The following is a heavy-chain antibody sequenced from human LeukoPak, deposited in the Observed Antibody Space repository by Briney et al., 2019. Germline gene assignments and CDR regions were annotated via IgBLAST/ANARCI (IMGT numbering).Heavy chain of an antibody. V-gene: IGHV3-30*02. CDR2: IRYDGSNK. J-gene: IGHJ6*03. CDR1: GFSFSRYG. D-gene: IGHD2-2*01. CDR3: AKVVVPAAANYYYYMDV. Sequence: GGSLRLSCAASGFSFSRYGMHWVRQAPGKGLEWVTFIRYDGSNKYYADSVKGRFTISRDNSKNTLYLQMNSLRAEDTAVYYCAKVVVPAAANYYYYMDVWGKGTTVTISS.